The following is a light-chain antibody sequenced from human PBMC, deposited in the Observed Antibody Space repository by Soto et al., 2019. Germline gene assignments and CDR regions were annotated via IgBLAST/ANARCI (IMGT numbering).Light chain of an antibody. CDR3: QQYYSWPPLT. CDR2: GAS. Sequence: IVMTQSPAIVSVSPGDRATLSCRASQSVSTDIAWYQQKLGQAPRLLIYGASTRATGIPASFSGSVSGTEFTLTISGLQSEDFAVYYCQQYYSWPPLTFGGGTKVEI. V-gene: IGKV3-15*01. J-gene: IGKJ4*01. CDR1: QSVSTD.